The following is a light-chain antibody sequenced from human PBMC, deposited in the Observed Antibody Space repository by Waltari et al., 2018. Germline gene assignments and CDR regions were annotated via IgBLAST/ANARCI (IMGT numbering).Light chain of an antibody. CDR3: CSYTTSSTWV. CDR2: GVS. CDR1: SSDVGTYNY. J-gene: IGLJ2*01. V-gene: IGLV2-14*03. Sequence: QSAPTQPPSVSGSPGQSVTISCTGTSSDVGTYNYVSWYQQHPGKAPKLMIYGVSNRPSRVSDRFSVSKSGNTASLTSSGLQAEDEADYYCCSYTTSSTWVFGGGTRLTVL.